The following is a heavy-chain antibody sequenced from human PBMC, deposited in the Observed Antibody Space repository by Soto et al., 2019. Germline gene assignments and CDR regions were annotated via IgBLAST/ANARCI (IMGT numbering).Heavy chain of an antibody. V-gene: IGHV4-39*01. CDR3: ARPHYSSSSHFDY. J-gene: IGHJ4*02. Sequence: QLQLQESGPGLVKPSETLSLTCTVSGGSIGSSTYYWSWIRQPPGKGLEWIGSVYHTGTTYYNPALKPPVNISVDTSKNQFSLKPTSVTAADTAVYYCARPHYSSSSHFDYWGQGTLVTVSS. CDR2: VYHTGTT. CDR1: GGSIGSSTYY. D-gene: IGHD6-6*01.